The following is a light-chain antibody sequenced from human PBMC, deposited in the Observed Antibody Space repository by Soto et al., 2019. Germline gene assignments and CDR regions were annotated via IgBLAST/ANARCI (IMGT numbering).Light chain of an antibody. CDR3: QQYGRSPRT. V-gene: IGKV3-20*01. CDR1: QSVSNY. Sequence: EIVLTQSPATLSLSPGERVTLSCRASQSVSNYLAWYQQKPGQAPRLLVSAASNRATGIPARFSGSGSGTDFTLTISRLEPEDFAVYYCQQYGRSPRTFGQGTRLEIK. J-gene: IGKJ5*01. CDR2: AAS.